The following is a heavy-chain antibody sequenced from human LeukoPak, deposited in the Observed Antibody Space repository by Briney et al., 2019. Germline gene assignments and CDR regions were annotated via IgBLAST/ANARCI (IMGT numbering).Heavy chain of an antibody. CDR1: GFTFSSYS. CDR3: ARETTGLDY. J-gene: IGHJ4*02. D-gene: IGHD3-9*01. V-gene: IGHV3-48*02. Sequence: GGSLRLSCAASGFTFSSYSMSWVRQAPGKGLEWVPHISSGSSIIYYADSVKGRFTISRDNAKNSLYLQMTSLRDEDTAVYYCARETTGLDYWGQGTLVTVSS. CDR2: ISSGSSII.